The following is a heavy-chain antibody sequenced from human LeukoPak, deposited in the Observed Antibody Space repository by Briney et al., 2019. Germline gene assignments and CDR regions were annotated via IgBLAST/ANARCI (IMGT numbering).Heavy chain of an antibody. D-gene: IGHD5-18*01. CDR3: ARGRGYSSNTYYFDY. CDR1: GYSFTKFW. CDR2: IYPGDSDT. J-gene: IGHJ4*02. V-gene: IGHV5-51*01. Sequence: GESLKISCKASGYSFTKFWIGWVRQMPGKGLEWMGIIYPGDSDTRYSPSFQGQVTISADKSISTAYLQWSSLKASDTAMYYCARGRGYSSNTYYFDYWGQGTLVTVSS.